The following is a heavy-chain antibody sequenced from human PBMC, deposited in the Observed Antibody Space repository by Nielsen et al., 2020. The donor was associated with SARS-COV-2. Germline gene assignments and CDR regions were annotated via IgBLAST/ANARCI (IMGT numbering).Heavy chain of an antibody. CDR1: GYTFTGYY. J-gene: IGHJ5*02. V-gene: IGHV1-2*04. CDR2: INPNSGGT. D-gene: IGHD6-13*01. CDR3: ARAGADSSSWYRRGQWFDP. Sequence: ASVKVSCKASGYTFTGYYMHWVRQAPGQGLEWMGWINPNSGGTNYAQKFQGWVTMTRDTSISTAYMELSRPRSDDTAVYYCARAGADSSSWYRRGQWFDPWGQGTLVTVSS.